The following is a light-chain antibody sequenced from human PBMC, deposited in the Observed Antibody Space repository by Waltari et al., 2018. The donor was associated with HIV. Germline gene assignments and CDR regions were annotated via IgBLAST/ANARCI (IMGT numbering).Light chain of an antibody. CDR2: EVT. CDR3: SSYAGSSNLRV. J-gene: IGLJ2*01. CDR1: RSDVGGYNY. V-gene: IGLV2-8*01. Sequence: QSALTQSPSASGSPGQSVTLTCTGTRSDVGGYNYVSWYQQHPGKAPKLMIYEVTKRPSGVPHRFSGSKSGNTASLTVSGLQAEDEADYYCSSYAGSSNLRVFGGGTKLTVL.